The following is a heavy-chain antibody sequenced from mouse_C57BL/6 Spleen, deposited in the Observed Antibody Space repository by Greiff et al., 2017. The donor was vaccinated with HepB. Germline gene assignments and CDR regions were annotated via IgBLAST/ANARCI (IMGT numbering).Heavy chain of an antibody. CDR2: INYDGSST. CDR3: ARDQDDYGYAMDY. J-gene: IGHJ4*01. D-gene: IGHD2-4*01. V-gene: IGHV5-16*01. Sequence: VQLKESEGGLVQPGSSMKLSCTASGFTFSDYYMAWVRQVPEKGLEWVANINYDGSSTYYLDSLKSRFIISRDNAKNILYLQMSSLKSEDTATYYCARDQDDYGYAMDYWGQGTSVTVSS. CDR1: GFTFSDYY.